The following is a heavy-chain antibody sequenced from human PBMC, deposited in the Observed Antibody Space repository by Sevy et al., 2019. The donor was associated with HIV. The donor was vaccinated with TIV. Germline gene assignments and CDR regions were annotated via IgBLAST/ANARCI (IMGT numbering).Heavy chain of an antibody. CDR1: GFTFSSYA. V-gene: IGHV3-48*01. J-gene: IGHJ5*02. D-gene: IGHD3-3*01. CDR2: ISSSSSTI. CDR3: ARAYPAYDFWSGYYANWFDP. Sequence: GGSLRLSCAASGFTFSSYAMSWVRQAPGKGLEWVSYISSSSSTIYYADSVKGRFTISRDNAKNSLYLQMNSLRAEDTAVYYCARAYPAYDFWSGYYANWFDPWGQGTLVTVSS.